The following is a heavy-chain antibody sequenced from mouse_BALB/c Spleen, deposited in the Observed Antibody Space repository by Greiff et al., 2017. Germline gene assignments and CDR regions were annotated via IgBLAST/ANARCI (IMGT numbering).Heavy chain of an antibody. D-gene: IGHD2-1*01. J-gene: IGHJ2*01. CDR1: GYTFTSYW. Sequence: VKLQESGAELAKPGASVKMSCKASGYTFTSYWMHWVKQRPGQGLEWIGYINPSTGYTEYNQKFKDKATLTADKSSSTAYMQLSSLTSEDSAVYYCARENYGNLDYWGQGTTLTVSS. CDR2: INPSTGYT. V-gene: IGHV1-7*01. CDR3: ARENYGNLDY.